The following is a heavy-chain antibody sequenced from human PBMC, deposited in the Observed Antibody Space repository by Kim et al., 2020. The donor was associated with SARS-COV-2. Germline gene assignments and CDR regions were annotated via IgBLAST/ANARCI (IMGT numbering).Heavy chain of an antibody. CDR2: INHSGST. J-gene: IGHJ6*02. V-gene: IGHV4-34*01. D-gene: IGHD3-3*01. CDR1: GGSFSGYY. Sequence: SETLSLTCAVYGGSFSGYYWSWIRQPPGKGLEWIGEINHSGSTNYNPSLKSRVTISVDTSKNQFSLKLSSVTAADTAVYYCARGRITIFGVVTTHPMDVWGQGTTVTVSS. CDR3: ARGRITIFGVVTTHPMDV.